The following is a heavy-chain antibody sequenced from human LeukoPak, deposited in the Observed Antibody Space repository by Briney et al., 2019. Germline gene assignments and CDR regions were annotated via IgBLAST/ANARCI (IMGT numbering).Heavy chain of an antibody. D-gene: IGHD3-3*01. CDR2: ISSSSSYI. CDR1: GFTFSSYS. Sequence: PGGSLGLSCAASGFTFSSYSMNWVRQAPGKGLEWVSSISSSSSYIYYADSVKGRFTISRDNAKNSLYLQMNSLRAEDTAVYYCARDPRAYYDFWSGYYGVWFDPWGQGTLVTVSS. J-gene: IGHJ5*02. V-gene: IGHV3-21*01. CDR3: ARDPRAYYDFWSGYYGVWFDP.